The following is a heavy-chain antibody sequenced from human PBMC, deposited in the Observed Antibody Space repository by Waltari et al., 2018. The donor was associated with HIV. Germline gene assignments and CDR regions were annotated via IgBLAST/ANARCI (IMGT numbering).Heavy chain of an antibody. CDR1: GFDFNTYG. D-gene: IGHD3-3*01. V-gene: IGHV3-21*06. Sequence: EEHLVESGGGLVKPGESLRLSCAASGFDFNTYGMNWVRQAPGKGRDWVSCIRGSNTDIDYADEVKGRFTISRDNAKNSLYLKMSSLRAEDTAVYYCARDRSDDFWSGPNYGMDVWGQGTTVTVSS. J-gene: IGHJ6*02. CDR3: ARDRSDDFWSGPNYGMDV. CDR2: IRGSNTDI.